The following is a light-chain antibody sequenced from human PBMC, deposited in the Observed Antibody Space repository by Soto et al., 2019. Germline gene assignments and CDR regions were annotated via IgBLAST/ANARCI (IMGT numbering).Light chain of an antibody. V-gene: IGKV3-11*01. J-gene: IGKJ2*01. CDR3: QQRSNWPPEFT. CDR1: QSVSSY. Sequence: EIVLTQSPATLSLSPGEGVTLSCRASQSVSSYLAWYQQKPGQAPRLLIYDAFNRATGIPDRFSGSGSGTDFPLTISSIEPEDFAVYYCQQRSNWPPEFTFGQGTKLEI. CDR2: DAF.